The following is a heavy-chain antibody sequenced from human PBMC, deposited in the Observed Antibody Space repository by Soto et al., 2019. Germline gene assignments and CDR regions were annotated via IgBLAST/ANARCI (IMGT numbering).Heavy chain of an antibody. J-gene: IGHJ4*02. CDR3: ARDGGRHSGGIDY. V-gene: IGHV1-69*01. D-gene: IGHD1-26*01. Sequence: QVQLVQSGAEVKKPGSSVKVSCKASGGTFSSYSINWVRQAPGQGLEWMGEIIPIFGTANYAQKFQGRVTITADESTSTACMALSSLRSEDTAVYYCARDGGRHSGGIDYWGEGTLVTVSS. CDR2: IIPIFGTA. CDR1: GGTFSSYS.